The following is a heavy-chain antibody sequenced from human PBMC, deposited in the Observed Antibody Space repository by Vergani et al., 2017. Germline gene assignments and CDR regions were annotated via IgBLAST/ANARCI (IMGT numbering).Heavy chain of an antibody. Sequence: QLQLQESGPGLVKPSATLSLTCSVSGASIRSSNYYWGWIRQPPGKVLEWIASIYYSGSNYYNPSLKSRVTISVDTSKNQFSLKLSSVTAADTAVYFCARHSTVEWLVKLGWIDPWGQGILVTVSS. CDR2: IYYSGSN. V-gene: IGHV4-39*01. J-gene: IGHJ5*02. D-gene: IGHD6-19*01. CDR1: GASIRSSNYY. CDR3: ARHSTVEWLVKLGWIDP.